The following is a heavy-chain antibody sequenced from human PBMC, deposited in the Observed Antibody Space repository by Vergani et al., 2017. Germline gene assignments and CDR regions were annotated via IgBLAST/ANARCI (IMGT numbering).Heavy chain of an antibody. CDR3: AREGDIVVVLDYETPDV. Sequence: QVQLQESGPGLVKPSQTLSLTCTVSGGSISSGSYYWSWIRQPAGKGLEWIGRIYTSGSTNYNPSLKSRVTISVDTSKNQFSLKLSSVTAADTAVYYCAREGDIVVVLDYETPDVWGKGTTVTVSS. CDR1: GGSISSGSYY. D-gene: IGHD2-2*01. CDR2: IYTSGST. J-gene: IGHJ6*04. V-gene: IGHV4-61*02.